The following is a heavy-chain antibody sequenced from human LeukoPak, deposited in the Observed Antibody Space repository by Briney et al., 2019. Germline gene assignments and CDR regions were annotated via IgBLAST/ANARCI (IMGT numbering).Heavy chain of an antibody. CDR1: GFTFEASA. D-gene: IGHD2-2*01. V-gene: IGHV3-23*01. J-gene: IGHJ4*02. CDR3: AKNIRDQLLRGFNY. Sequence: PGGSLRLSCAASGFTFEASAMSWVRQAPGKGLEWVAVITGGGESTYYADSVKGRFTISRDNSKKTLFLQVNSLRAEDTAVYFCAKNIRDQLLRGFNYWGQGIVVTVSS. CDR2: ITGGGEST.